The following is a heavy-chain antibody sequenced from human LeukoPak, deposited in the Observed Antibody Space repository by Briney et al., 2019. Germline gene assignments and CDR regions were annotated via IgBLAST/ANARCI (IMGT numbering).Heavy chain of an antibody. CDR3: AKDQDIVDYYGMDV. J-gene: IGHJ6*02. V-gene: IGHV3-9*01. D-gene: IGHD2-15*01. CDR2: ISWNSGSI. CDR1: GFTFDDYA. Sequence: QPGRSLRLSCAASGFTFDDYAMHWVRQVPGKGLEWVSGISWNSGSIGYADSVKGRFTISRDNAKNSLYLQMNSLRAEDTALYYCAKDQDIVDYYGMDVWGQGTTVTVSS.